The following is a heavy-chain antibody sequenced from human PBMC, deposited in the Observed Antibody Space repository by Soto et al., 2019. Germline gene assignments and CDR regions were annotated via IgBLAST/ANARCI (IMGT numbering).Heavy chain of an antibody. CDR3: ASKYGSGSYYVDY. CDR1: DVSISSSNW. Sequence: RTLTCAVSDVSISSSNWWSWVRQPPGKGLEWIGEIYHSGDTNYNPSLKSRVTISVDKSKNQFSLKLNSVTAADTAVYYCASKYGSGSYYVDYWGQGTLVTVSS. J-gene: IGHJ4*02. CDR2: IYHSGDT. D-gene: IGHD3-10*01. V-gene: IGHV4-4*02.